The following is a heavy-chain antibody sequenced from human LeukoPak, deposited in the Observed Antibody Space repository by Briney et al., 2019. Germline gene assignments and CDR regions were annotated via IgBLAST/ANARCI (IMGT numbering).Heavy chain of an antibody. CDR1: GGSISSSSYY. V-gene: IGHV4-39*01. Sequence: NPSETLSLTCTVSGGSISSSSYYWGWIRQPPGKGLEWIGSIYYSGSTYYNPSHKSRVTISVDTSKNQFSLKLSSVTAADTAVYYCARHTSYYYGSGSRNYYYYYMDVWGKGTTVTVSS. CDR3: ARHTSYYYGSGSRNYYYYYMDV. CDR2: IYYSGST. D-gene: IGHD3-10*01. J-gene: IGHJ6*03.